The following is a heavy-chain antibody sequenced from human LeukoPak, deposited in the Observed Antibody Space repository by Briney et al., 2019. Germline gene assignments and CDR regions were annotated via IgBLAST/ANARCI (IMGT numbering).Heavy chain of an antibody. V-gene: IGHV3-7*01. CDR1: EFIFRSYW. D-gene: IGHD2-21*01. CDR3: ARVWSRYWYFDL. Sequence: GGSLRLSCAASEFIFRSYWMSWVRQARGKGLEWVANIKQEGSERYYVDSVKLRFTISRDNAKNSLYLQMNSLRTEDTAVYYCARVWSRYWYFDLWGRGTLVTVSS. J-gene: IGHJ2*01. CDR2: IKQEGSER.